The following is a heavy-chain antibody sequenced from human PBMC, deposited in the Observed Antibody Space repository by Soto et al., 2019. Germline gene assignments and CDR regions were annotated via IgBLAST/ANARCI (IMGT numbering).Heavy chain of an antibody. CDR1: GFTFSSYS. CDR2: ISSSSYI. J-gene: IGHJ3*02. D-gene: IGHD3-22*01. V-gene: IGHV3-21*01. Sequence: GGSLRLSCAASGFTFSSYSMNWVRQAPGKGLEWVSSISSSSYIYYADSVKGRFTISRDNAKNSLYLQMNSLRAEDTAVYYCARDSDYYDSSGYNHDAFDIWGQGTMVTVSS. CDR3: ARDSDYYDSSGYNHDAFDI.